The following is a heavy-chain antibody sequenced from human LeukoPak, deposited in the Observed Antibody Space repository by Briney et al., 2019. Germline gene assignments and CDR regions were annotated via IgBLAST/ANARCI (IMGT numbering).Heavy chain of an antibody. D-gene: IGHD6-19*01. CDR3: AKGMYSSGWYFDY. Sequence: HPGGSLRLSCAASGFTFNSYGMHWVRQAPGKGLEWVAFIRYDGSNKYYADSVKGRFTISRDNSKNTLYLQMNSLRVEDTAVYYCAKGMYSSGWYFDYWGQGTLVTVSS. V-gene: IGHV3-30*02. J-gene: IGHJ4*02. CDR1: GFTFNSYG. CDR2: IRYDGSNK.